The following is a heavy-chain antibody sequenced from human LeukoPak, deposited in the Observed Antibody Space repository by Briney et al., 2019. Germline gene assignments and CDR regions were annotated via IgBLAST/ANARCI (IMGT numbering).Heavy chain of an antibody. CDR3: ARTARSIASRRNFDY. CDR1: GDSMSTYF. Sequence: SETLSLTCSVSGDSMSTYFWSWIRQAPGKGLEWIGYIYYSGSTNYNPSLKSRVTMSVDTSKTQFSLKLSSVTAADTAVYYCARTARSIASRRNFDYWAREPWSPSPQ. V-gene: IGHV4-59*01. J-gene: IGHJ4*02. D-gene: IGHD6-6*01. CDR2: IYYSGST.